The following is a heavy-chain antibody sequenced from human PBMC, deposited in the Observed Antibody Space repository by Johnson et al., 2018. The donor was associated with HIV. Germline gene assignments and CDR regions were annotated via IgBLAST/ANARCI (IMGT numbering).Heavy chain of an antibody. D-gene: IGHD3-16*01. Sequence: SGGSLRLSCGASGFTFNDHWMQWVRQAPGKGLVWVSRINGDGSRTSYADSVNGRFTIARDNAKNTLFLEMKSLRAEDTAVYYCVRTSCTGARCLGYDPFDVWGQGTMVTVSS. CDR1: GFTFNDHW. CDR3: VRTSCTGARCLGYDPFDV. V-gene: IGHV3-74*01. J-gene: IGHJ3*01. CDR2: INGDGSRT.